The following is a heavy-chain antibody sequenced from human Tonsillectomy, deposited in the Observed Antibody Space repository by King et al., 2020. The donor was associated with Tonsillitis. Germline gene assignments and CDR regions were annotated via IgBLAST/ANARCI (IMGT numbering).Heavy chain of an antibody. CDR3: ARTNRIGDRPELDC. CDR2: IYSGGST. Sequence: VQLVESGGGLVQPGGSLRLSCAASGFTVSTKYMSWVRQAPGKGLEWVSLIYSGGSTYYADSVKGRFTISRDNSKNTLFLQMNSLRAEDMAVYYCARTNRIGDRPELDCWGQGTLVTVSS. CDR1: GFTVSTKY. V-gene: IGHV3-66*01. J-gene: IGHJ4*02. D-gene: IGHD6-6*01.